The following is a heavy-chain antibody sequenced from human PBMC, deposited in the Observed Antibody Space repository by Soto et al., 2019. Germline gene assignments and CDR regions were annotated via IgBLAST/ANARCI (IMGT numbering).Heavy chain of an antibody. D-gene: IGHD3-3*01. CDR2: IKSKTDGGTT. Sequence: GGSLRLSCAASGFTFSNAWMSWVRQAPGKGLEWVGRIKSKTDGGTTDYAAPVKGRFTISRDDSKNTLYLQMNSLRAEDTAVYYCARDPFSITIFGVVITRLHYYYYMDVWGKGTTVTVSS. CDR1: GFTFSNAW. CDR3: ARDPFSITIFGVVITRLHYYYYMDV. V-gene: IGHV3-15*01. J-gene: IGHJ6*03.